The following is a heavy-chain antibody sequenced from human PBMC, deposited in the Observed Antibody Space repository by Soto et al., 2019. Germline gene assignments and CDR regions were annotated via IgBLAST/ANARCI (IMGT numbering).Heavy chain of an antibody. CDR1: GYTFTSYA. J-gene: IGHJ4*02. Sequence: ASVKVSCKASGYTFTSYAMHWVRQAPGQRLEWMGWINAGNGNSKYSQKFQNRVTITRDTSASTAYMELSSLRSEDTAVYYCARDWGYCSGGSSRSIFDYWGQGTLVTVSS. V-gene: IGHV1-3*01. CDR3: ARDWGYCSGGSSRSIFDY. D-gene: IGHD2-15*01. CDR2: INAGNGNS.